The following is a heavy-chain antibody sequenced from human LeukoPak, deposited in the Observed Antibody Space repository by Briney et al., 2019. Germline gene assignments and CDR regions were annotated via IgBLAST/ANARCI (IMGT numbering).Heavy chain of an antibody. CDR3: AACSGGRCYSGWFDP. Sequence: ASVKVSCKASGYTFTDYYMHWVRQAPGQGLEWMGWINPNCGGTNYAQKFQGRVTMTRDTSISTAYMELTRLRFDDTALYYCAACSGGRCYSGWFDPWGQGTLVTVSS. CDR1: GYTFTDYY. CDR2: INPNCGGT. J-gene: IGHJ5*02. D-gene: IGHD2-15*01. V-gene: IGHV1-2*02.